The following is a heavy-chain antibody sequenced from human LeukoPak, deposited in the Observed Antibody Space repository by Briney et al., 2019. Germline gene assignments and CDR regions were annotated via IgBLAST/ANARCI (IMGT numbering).Heavy chain of an antibody. CDR3: ARGESATIIDY. V-gene: IGHV3-30*04. CDR2: ISYDGSNK. D-gene: IGHD2-15*01. J-gene: IGHJ4*02. Sequence: PGGSLRLSCAASGFTFSSYAMHWVRQAPGKGLEWVAVISYDGSNKYYADSVKGRFTISRDNSKNTLYLQMNSLRAEDTAVYYCARGESATIIDYWGQGTLVTVSS. CDR1: GFTFSSYA.